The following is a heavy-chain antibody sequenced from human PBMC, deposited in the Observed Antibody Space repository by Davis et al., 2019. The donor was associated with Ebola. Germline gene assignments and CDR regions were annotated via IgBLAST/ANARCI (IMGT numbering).Heavy chain of an antibody. V-gene: IGHV3-23*01. CDR3: ARGPEDYYFDY. J-gene: IGHJ4*02. CDR1: GFIFSSYV. CDR2: ISGTGSGT. Sequence: PGGSLRLSCAASGFIFSSYVMSWVRQAPGKGLEWVSGISGTGSGTYYADFVKGRFTISRDNPKNAVYLQMNSLRVEDTAVYYCARGPEDYYFDYWGQGTLVTVSS.